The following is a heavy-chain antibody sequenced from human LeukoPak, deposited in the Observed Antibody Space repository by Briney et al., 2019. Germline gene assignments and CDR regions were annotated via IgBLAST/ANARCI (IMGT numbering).Heavy chain of an antibody. CDR3: ARASGSYGDIDAFDI. V-gene: IGHV4-59*01. CDR1: GGSISSYY. D-gene: IGHD1-26*01. CDR2: IYYSGST. J-gene: IGHJ3*02. Sequence: SETLSLTCTVSGGSISSYYWSLIRQPPGKGLEWIGYIYYSGSTNYNPSLKSRVTISVDTSKNQFSLKLSSVTAADTAVYYCARASGSYGDIDAFDIWGQGTMVTVSS.